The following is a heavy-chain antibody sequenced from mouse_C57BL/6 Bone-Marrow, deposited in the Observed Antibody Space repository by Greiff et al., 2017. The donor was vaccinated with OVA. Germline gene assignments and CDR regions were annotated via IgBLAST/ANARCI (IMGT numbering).Heavy chain of an antibody. Sequence: VKVVESGPGLVQPSQSLSITCTVSGFSLTSYGVHWVRQSPGKGLEWLGVIWSGGSTDYNAAFISRLSISKDNSKSQVFFKMNSLQADDTAIYYCARKVTGYWYFDVWGTGTTVTVSS. CDR2: IWSGGST. V-gene: IGHV2-2*01. D-gene: IGHD4-1*01. CDR3: ARKVTGYWYFDV. CDR1: GFSLTSYG. J-gene: IGHJ1*03.